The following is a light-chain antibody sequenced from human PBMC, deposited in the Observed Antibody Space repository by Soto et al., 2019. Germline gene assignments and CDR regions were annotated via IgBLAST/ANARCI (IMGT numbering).Light chain of an antibody. CDR3: SSYTSGSTPFV. CDR2: EVS. Sequence: QSVLTQPASVSGSPGQSITISCTGTSSDVGNYIYVSWYQQHPGKAPKLIIYEVSNRPSGVSNRFSASKSGNTASLTISGLQADDEADYYCSSYTSGSTPFVFGTGTKVTVL. J-gene: IGLJ1*01. CDR1: SSDVGNYIY. V-gene: IGLV2-14*01.